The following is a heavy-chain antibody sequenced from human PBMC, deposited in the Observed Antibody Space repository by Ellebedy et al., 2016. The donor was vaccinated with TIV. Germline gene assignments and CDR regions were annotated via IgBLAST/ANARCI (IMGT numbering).Heavy chain of an antibody. J-gene: IGHJ4*02. CDR2: MNPYNGGT. CDR3: ARDLGGMPLPGMAATGY. CDR1: GYTFRDYY. D-gene: IGHD3-10*01. Sequence: AASVKVSCKASGYTFRDYYIHWIRQAPGQGLEYMGWMNPYNGGTKYAQSFQGRVTVTSDTSMRTVYMELNNLRAEDTAVYYLARDLGGMPLPGMAATGYWGQGTLVIVSS. V-gene: IGHV1-2*02.